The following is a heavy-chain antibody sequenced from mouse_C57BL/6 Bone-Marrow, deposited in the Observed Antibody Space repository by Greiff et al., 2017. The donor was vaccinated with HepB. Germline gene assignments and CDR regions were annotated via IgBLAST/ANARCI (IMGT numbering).Heavy chain of an antibody. Sequence: VQLQQSGPGLVQPSQSLSITCTVSGFSLTSYGVHWVRQSPGKGLEWLGVIWSGGSTDYNAAFISRLSISKDNSKSQVFFKMNSLQADDTAIYYCARESYYSNYGGFAYWGQGTLVTVSA. V-gene: IGHV2-2*01. CDR2: IWSGGST. CDR3: ARESYYSNYGGFAY. J-gene: IGHJ3*01. D-gene: IGHD2-5*01. CDR1: GFSLTSYG.